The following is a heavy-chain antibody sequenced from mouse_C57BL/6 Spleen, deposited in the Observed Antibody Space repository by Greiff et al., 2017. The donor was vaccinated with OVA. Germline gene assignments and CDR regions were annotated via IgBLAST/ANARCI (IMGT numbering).Heavy chain of an antibody. Sequence: VQLQQSGAELMKPGASVKLSCKATGYTFTGYWIEWVKQRPGHGLEWIGEILPGSGSTNYNEKFKGKATFPADTSSNTAYMQLISLTTDDSAIYYCARRFSYYGSSYGYFDVWGTGTTGTVSS. J-gene: IGHJ1*03. V-gene: IGHV1-9*01. CDR1: GYTFTGYW. CDR3: ARRFSYYGSSYGYFDV. D-gene: IGHD1-1*01. CDR2: ILPGSGST.